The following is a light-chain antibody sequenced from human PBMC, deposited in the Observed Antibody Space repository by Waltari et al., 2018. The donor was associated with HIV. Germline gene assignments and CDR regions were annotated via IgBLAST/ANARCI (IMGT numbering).Light chain of an antibody. Sequence: QSVVTQPPPAFGTPGQRVTILCSGSNYNIGSNDLYLYQHFPATAPKLLIYKNNQRPSGVPDRFSGSKSGTSGSLVISGLRSEDEADYYCAAWDDNLSVPVFGGGTKLTVL. V-gene: IGLV1-47*01. CDR2: KNN. CDR3: AAWDDNLSVPV. J-gene: IGLJ3*02. CDR1: NYNIGSND.